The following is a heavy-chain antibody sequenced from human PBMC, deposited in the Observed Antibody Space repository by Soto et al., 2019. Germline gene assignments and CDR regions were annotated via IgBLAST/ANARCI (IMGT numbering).Heavy chain of an antibody. CDR2: IYYSGTT. V-gene: IGHV4-31*03. CDR3: ASGKCLSTSSSYLNL. Sequence: PSETLSLTCTVSGGSINSGGSYWSWIRRSPGEGLEWIGYIYYSGTTYYNPSLKSRVSISLDTSKNQFSLKLSSVTAADTAIYYFASGKCLSTSSSYLNLWGRETLVT. J-gene: IGHJ2*01. CDR1: GGSINSGGSY. D-gene: IGHD2-2*01.